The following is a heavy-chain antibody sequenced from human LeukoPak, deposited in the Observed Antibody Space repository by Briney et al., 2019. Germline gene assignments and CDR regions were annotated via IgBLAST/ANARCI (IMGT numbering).Heavy chain of an antibody. D-gene: IGHD3-22*01. V-gene: IGHV3-21*01. CDR3: ARESLGSSGYYRDY. Sequence: GGSLRLSCAASGFTFSSNSMNWVRQAPGKGLEWLSSISSSSSYIYYADSVKGRFTISRDNAKSSLYLQMNSLRAEDTAVYYCARESLGSSGYYRDYWGQGTLVTVSS. CDR1: GFTFSSNS. J-gene: IGHJ4*02. CDR2: ISSSSSYI.